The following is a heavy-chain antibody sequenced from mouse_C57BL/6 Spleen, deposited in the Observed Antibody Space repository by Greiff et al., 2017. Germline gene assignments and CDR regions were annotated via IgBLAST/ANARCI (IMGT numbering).Heavy chain of an antibody. J-gene: IGHJ2*01. V-gene: IGHV3-6*01. CDR3: ASLGRG. D-gene: IGHD4-1*01. Sequence: VQLKESGPGLVKPSQSLSLTCSVTGYSITSGYYWNWIRQFPGNKLEWMGYISYDGSNNYNPSLKNRISITRDTSKNLCFLKLNSVTTEDTATYYCASLGRGWGQGTTLTVSS. CDR1: GYSITSGYY. CDR2: ISYDGSN.